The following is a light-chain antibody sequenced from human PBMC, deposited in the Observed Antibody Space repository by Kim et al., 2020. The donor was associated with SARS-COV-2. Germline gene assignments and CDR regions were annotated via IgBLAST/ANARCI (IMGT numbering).Light chain of an antibody. CDR3: QSYDSSLSASV. J-gene: IGLJ3*02. Sequence: RVPISGTRSSSNVGAGYDVHWYQQLPGTAPNLLIYGNSNRPSGVPDRFSGSKSGTSASLAITGLQAEDEADYYCQSYDSSLSASVFGGGTQLTVL. CDR2: GNS. V-gene: IGLV1-40*01. CDR1: SSNVGAGYD.